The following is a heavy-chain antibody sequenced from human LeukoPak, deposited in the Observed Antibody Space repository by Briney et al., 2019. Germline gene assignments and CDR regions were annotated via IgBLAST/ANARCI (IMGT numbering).Heavy chain of an antibody. J-gene: IGHJ3*01. CDR1: GYSISNGHN. CDR3: ARVFSGSYIDAFDF. D-gene: IGHD1-26*01. Sequence: SETLSLTCDVPGYSISNGHNWGWIRQPPGMRLEWIGSIYHSGFVYYKPSLESRVTISVDTSKNQFSLKLISVTTADTAVYFCARVFSGSYIDAFDFWGPGTFVTVSS. V-gene: IGHV4-38-2*01. CDR2: IYHSGFV.